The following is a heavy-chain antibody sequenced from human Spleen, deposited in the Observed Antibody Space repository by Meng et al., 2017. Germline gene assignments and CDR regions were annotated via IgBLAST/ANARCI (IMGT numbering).Heavy chain of an antibody. Sequence: VQVVSSGGGWVRPGGSLRLSWAASGFSFSSFAMSGVRHAPGKGVEWVSALSGGGFTTSYADSVKGRFAISRHNSKNTLYLQMNSLRAEDTALYYWAKYSFGLGDYLNYWGQGALVTVSS. D-gene: IGHD3-16*01. J-gene: IGHJ4*02. V-gene: IGHV3-23*04. CDR2: LSGGGFTT. CDR3: AKYSFGLGDYLNY. CDR1: GFSFSSFA.